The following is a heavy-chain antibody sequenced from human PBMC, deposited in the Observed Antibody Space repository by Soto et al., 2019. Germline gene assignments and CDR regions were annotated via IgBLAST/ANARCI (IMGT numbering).Heavy chain of an antibody. CDR2: VYPRDSDT. D-gene: IGHD2-15*01. Sequence: YWGGRVLHKPGKGLEWMGIVYPRDSDTRYSPSFQGQVTISADRSTGTAFLQWRSLKASDTALYYCARTPLPGYSTHFNTSGQGPLVTRPS. J-gene: IGHJ4*02. CDR1: YW. CDR3: ARTPLPGYSTHFNT. V-gene: IGHV5-51*01.